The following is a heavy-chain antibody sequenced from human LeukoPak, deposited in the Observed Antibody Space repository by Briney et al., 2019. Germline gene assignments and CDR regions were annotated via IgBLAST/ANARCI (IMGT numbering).Heavy chain of an antibody. Sequence: PGGSLRLSCAASGFTFDDYAMHWVRQAPGKGLEWVSGISWNSGSIGYADSVKGRFTISRDNAKNSLYLQMNSLRAEDTALYYCAKDHAHDYGDYVMGYWGQGTLVTVSS. J-gene: IGHJ4*02. V-gene: IGHV3-9*01. CDR1: GFTFDDYA. CDR2: ISWNSGSI. CDR3: AKDHAHDYGDYVMGY. D-gene: IGHD4-17*01.